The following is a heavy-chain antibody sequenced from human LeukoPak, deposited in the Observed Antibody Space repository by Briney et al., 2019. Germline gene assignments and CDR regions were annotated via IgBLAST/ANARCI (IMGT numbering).Heavy chain of an antibody. V-gene: IGHV4-61*02. CDR2: IYTSGST. Sequence: MASQTLSLTCTVSGGSISSGNYYWNWIRQPAGKGLEWIGRIYTSGSTNYNPSLKSRVTISVDTSKNQFSLKLSSVTAADTAVYYCARVHSSSPPGGYYYMDVWGKGTTVTVSS. CDR1: GGSISSGNYY. CDR3: ARVHSSSPPGGYYYMDV. D-gene: IGHD6-6*01. J-gene: IGHJ6*03.